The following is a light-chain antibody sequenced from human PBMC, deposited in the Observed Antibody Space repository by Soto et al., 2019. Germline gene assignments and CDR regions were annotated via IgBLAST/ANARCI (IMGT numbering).Light chain of an antibody. CDR2: GAS. CDR3: QQYGSSSWT. CDR1: QSVSSSY. Sequence: VLRPSPVTLSLSPGEGVTLSCRASQSVSSSYLAWYKQQPGQAPRLVSYGASSRATGIPDRFSGRGSGTEFTLTISRLAPEDFEVYYCQQYGSSSWTFGQGTNVDIK. J-gene: IGKJ1*01. V-gene: IGKV3-20*01.